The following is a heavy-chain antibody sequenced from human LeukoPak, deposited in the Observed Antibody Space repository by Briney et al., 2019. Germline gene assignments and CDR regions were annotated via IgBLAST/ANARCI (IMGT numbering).Heavy chain of an antibody. V-gene: IGHV3-30*04. CDR3: ARDIPRSY. Sequence: PGGSLRLSCAASGFTFSSYAMHWVRQAPGTGLEWVAVISYDGSNKYYADSVKGRFTISRDNSKNTLYLQMNSLRAEDTAVYYCARDIPRSYWGQGTLVTVSS. CDR2: ISYDGSNK. J-gene: IGHJ4*02. CDR1: GFTFSSYA.